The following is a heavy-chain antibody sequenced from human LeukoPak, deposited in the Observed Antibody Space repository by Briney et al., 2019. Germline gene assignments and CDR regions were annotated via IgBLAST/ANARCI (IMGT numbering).Heavy chain of an antibody. Sequence: SETLSLTCTVHGGSITSGTYYWTWIRQPADKGLEWIGRISTSGSTDYNSSLKSRVTISLDTSKNRFSLNLNSVTAADTAVYFCAIGEFGVTILSSWGQGTLVTVSS. CDR1: GGSITSGTYY. D-gene: IGHD3-16*01. CDR3: AIGEFGVTILSS. V-gene: IGHV4-61*02. J-gene: IGHJ5*02. CDR2: ISTSGST.